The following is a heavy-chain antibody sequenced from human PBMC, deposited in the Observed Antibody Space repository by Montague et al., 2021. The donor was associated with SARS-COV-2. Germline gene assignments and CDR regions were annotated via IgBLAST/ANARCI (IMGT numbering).Heavy chain of an antibody. CDR3: AKEGLGYCTSICDGLDL. J-gene: IGHJ4*03. V-gene: IGHV3-23*01. D-gene: IGHD2-8*01. CDR2: ISHSGDTK. CDR1: GLNFNMFP. Sequence: SLRLSCAASGLNFNMFPINWVRQVPGRGLEWVSSISHSGDTKYYADSVKGRFTISRDHSKNIVYLEMNSLRAEDTAVYYCAKEGLGYCTSICDGLDLWGQGTLVTVSS.